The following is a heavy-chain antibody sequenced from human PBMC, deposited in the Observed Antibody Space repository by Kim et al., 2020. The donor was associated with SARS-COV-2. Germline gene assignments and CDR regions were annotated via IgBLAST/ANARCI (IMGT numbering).Heavy chain of an antibody. V-gene: IGHV7-4-1*02. Sequence: ASVKVSCKASGYTFTSYAMNWVRQAPGQGLEWMGWINTNTGNPTYAQGFTGRFVFSLDTSVSTAYLQISSLKAEDTAVYYCARTLSSYYYDSSGYSPGAFDIWGQGTMVTVSS. D-gene: IGHD3-22*01. CDR2: INTNTGNP. CDR3: ARTLSSYYYDSSGYSPGAFDI. CDR1: GYTFTSYA. J-gene: IGHJ3*02.